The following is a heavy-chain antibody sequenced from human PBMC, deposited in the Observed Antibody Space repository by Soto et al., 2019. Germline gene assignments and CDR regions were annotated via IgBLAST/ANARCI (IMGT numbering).Heavy chain of an antibody. Sequence: QVQLVQSGAEVKKPGASVKVSCKASGYAFSQFYIHWMRQAPGQGLEWMGWINPNSGRTKFAQNFQGWVTMSRDTSIKTVYMELSGPKSDATAVYYCARESGGTTATLDYYCFYMDVWGKGTTVTVSS. J-gene: IGHJ6*03. V-gene: IGHV1-2*04. CDR2: INPNSGRT. D-gene: IGHD4-17*01. CDR3: ARESGGTTATLDYYCFYMDV. CDR1: GYAFSQFY.